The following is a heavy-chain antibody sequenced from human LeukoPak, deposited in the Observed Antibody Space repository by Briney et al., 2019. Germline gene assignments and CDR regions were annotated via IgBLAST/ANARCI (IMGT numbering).Heavy chain of an antibody. V-gene: IGHV3-23*01. D-gene: IGHD3-16*01. J-gene: IGHJ1*01. Sequence: GGSLRLSCAASGFTFDDYGMSCVRQAPGKGLEWVSGSSSIGGRTYYADSVKGRFTVTRDNSRNTLHLQMNSLRVEDTGVYYCAKDDAWGRFYHWGQGTLATVSS. CDR3: AKDDAWGRFYH. CDR2: SSSIGGRT. CDR1: GFTFDDYG.